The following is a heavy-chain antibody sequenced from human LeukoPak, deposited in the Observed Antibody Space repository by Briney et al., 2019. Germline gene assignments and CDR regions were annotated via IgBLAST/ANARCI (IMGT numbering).Heavy chain of an antibody. V-gene: IGHV3-53*01. CDR2: IYSGGST. Sequence: GGSLRLSCAASGFTVSSNYMSWVRQAPGKGLEWVSVIYSGGSTYYADSVKGRFTISRDNSKNTLYLQMNSLRAEDTAVYYRASEYSSSSYAFDIWGQGTMVTVSS. CDR1: GFTVSSNY. CDR3: ASEYSSSSYAFDI. J-gene: IGHJ3*02. D-gene: IGHD6-6*01.